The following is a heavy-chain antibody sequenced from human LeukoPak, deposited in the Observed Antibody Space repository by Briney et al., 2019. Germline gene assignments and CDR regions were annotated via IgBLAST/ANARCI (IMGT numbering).Heavy chain of an antibody. J-gene: IGHJ5*02. CDR1: GYTFTSYY. Sequence: GASVTVSCKASGYTFTSYYMHWVRQAPGQGLEWMGIINPSGGSTSYAQKFQGRVTMTRDTSTSTVYMELSSLRSEDTAVYFCARDACSTTICQAGGNWFDPWGQGTLVIVSS. D-gene: IGHD2-2*01. V-gene: IGHV1-46*01. CDR2: INPSGGST. CDR3: ARDACSTTICQAGGNWFDP.